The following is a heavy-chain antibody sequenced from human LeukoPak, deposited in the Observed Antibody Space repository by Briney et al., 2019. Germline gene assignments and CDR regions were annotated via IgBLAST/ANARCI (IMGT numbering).Heavy chain of an antibody. V-gene: IGHV3-30*03. D-gene: IGHD2-21*02. CDR1: GFTFSSYG. Sequence: GGSLRLSCAASGFTFSSYGMPWVRQAPGKGLEWVAVISYDGSNKYYADSVKGRFTISRDNSKNTLYLQMNSLRAEDTAVYYCARHVVVTAMDYWGQGTLVTVSS. CDR3: ARHVVVTAMDY. CDR2: ISYDGSNK. J-gene: IGHJ4*02.